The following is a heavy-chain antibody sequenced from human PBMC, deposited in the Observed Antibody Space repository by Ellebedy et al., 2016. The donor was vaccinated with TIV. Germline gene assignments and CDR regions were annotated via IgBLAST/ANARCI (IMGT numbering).Heavy chain of an antibody. V-gene: IGHV3-74*01. CDR3: AKDQGGYSSSYFVY. CDR1: GFTFSTYA. Sequence: GESLKISCAASGFTFSTYAMNWVRQAPGKGLVWVSRIHPDGTITHYADSVKGRFTISRDNAKNTLYLQINSLRAEDTAVYYCAKDQGGYSSSYFVYWGQGTLVTVSS. J-gene: IGHJ4*02. CDR2: IHPDGTIT. D-gene: IGHD6-6*01.